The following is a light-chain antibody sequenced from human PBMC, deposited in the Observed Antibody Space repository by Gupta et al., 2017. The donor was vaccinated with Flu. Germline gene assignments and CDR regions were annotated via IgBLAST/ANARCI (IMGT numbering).Light chain of an antibody. Sequence: GDRVTISCRASQTISSWLAWYQQKPGKAPKLLIYKAFSLESGVPSRFSGSGSGTEFTLTISSLQPDDFATYYCQQYNSYSYTFGQGTKLEIK. CDR3: QQYNSYSYT. CDR1: QTISSW. CDR2: KAF. V-gene: IGKV1-5*03. J-gene: IGKJ2*01.